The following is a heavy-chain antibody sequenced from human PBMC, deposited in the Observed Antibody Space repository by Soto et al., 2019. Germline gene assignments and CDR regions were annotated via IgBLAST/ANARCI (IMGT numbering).Heavy chain of an antibody. D-gene: IGHD1-7*01. Sequence: GGSLRLSCTASGLPCRGSAMHWVRQATGKGLEWVGRIRSKANSYATAYAASVKGRFTISRDDSKNTAYLQMNSPKTEDTAVYYCTSSGEVTTTGTTWELSEYYYYYYGMDVWGQGTTVTVSS. CDR2: IRSKANSYAT. CDR3: TSSGEVTTTGTTWELSEYYYYYYGMDV. CDR1: GLPCRGSA. V-gene: IGHV3-73*01. J-gene: IGHJ6*02.